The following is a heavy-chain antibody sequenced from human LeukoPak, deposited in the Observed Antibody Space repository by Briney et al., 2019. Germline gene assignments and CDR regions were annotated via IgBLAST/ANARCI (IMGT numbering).Heavy chain of an antibody. J-gene: IGHJ5*02. D-gene: IGHD5-18*01. CDR1: GGSISNYY. Sequence: SETLSLTCTVSGGSISNYYWGWIRQPPGKGLEWIGSIYYSGSTYYNPSLKSRVTISVDTSKNQFSLKLSSVTAADTAVYYCARDGSGYSYGGWFDPWGQGTLVTVSS. V-gene: IGHV4-39*07. CDR3: ARDGSGYSYGGWFDP. CDR2: IYYSGST.